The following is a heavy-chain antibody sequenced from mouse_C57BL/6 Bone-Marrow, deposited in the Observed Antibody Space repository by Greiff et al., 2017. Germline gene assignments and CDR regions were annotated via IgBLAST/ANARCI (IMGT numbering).Heavy chain of an antibody. CDR1: GYTFTNYW. Sequence: QVQLQQSGAELVRPGTSVKMSCKASGYTFTNYWIGWAKQRPGHGLEWIGDIYPGGGYTNYNEKFKGKATLTADKSSSSAYMQFSSLTSEDSAIYYWARATVTTYYAMDYWGQGTSVTVSS. CDR2: IYPGGGYT. V-gene: IGHV1-63*01. J-gene: IGHJ4*01. D-gene: IGHD2-2*01. CDR3: ARATVTTYYAMDY.